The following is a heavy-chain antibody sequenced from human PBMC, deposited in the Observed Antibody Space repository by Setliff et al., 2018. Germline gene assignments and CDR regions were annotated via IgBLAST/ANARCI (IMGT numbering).Heavy chain of an antibody. D-gene: IGHD3-3*01. CDR3: AKAASPLFGILGVEYHFDS. CDR1: GFTFSSYA. CDR2: IFGGDSST. V-gene: IGHV3-23*03. Sequence: GALRLSCTASGFTFSSYAVSWVRQAPGKGLEWVSTIFGGDSSTYYADSVRGRFTIPRDNSRSTLYLQMNSLRAEDTAIYYCAKAASPLFGILGVEYHFDSWGQGKLVTVSS. J-gene: IGHJ4*02.